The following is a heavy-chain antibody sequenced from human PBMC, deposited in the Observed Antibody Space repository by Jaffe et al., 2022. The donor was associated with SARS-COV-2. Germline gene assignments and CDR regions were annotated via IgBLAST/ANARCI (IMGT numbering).Heavy chain of an antibody. V-gene: IGHV4-61*02. CDR2: IYTSGST. Sequence: QVQLQESGPGLVKPSQTLSLTCTVSGGSISSGSYYWSWIRQPAGKGLEWIGRIYTSGSTNYNPSLKSRVTISVDTSKNQFSLKLSSVTAADTAVYYCARGLALELRLTAFDIWGQGTMVTVSS. J-gene: IGHJ3*02. D-gene: IGHD1-7*01. CDR3: ARGLALELRLTAFDI. CDR1: GGSISSGSYY.